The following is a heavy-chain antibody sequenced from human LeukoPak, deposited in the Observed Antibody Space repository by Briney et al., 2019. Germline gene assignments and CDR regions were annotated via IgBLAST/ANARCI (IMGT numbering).Heavy chain of an antibody. CDR1: GFTFSSYA. Sequence: PGRSLRLSCAASGFTFSSYAMHWVRQAPGKGLEWVAVISYDGSNKYYADSVKGRFTISRDNSKNTLYLQMNSLRAEDTAVYYCARDLGAAVAGGGWYFDLWGRGTLVTVSS. CDR3: ARDLGAAVAGGGWYFDL. J-gene: IGHJ2*01. CDR2: ISYDGSNK. D-gene: IGHD6-19*01. V-gene: IGHV3-30-3*01.